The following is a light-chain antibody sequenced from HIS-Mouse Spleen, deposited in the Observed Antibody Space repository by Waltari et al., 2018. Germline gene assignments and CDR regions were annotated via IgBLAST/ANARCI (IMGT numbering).Light chain of an antibody. J-gene: IGKJ2*01. CDR1: QGISSY. Sequence: AIRMTQSPSSLSASTGDRVTITCLASQGISSYLAWYQQKPGKAPKLLIYAASTVQSGVPSRFSGSGSGTDFTLTISCLQSEDFATYYCQQYYSYPRYTFGQGTKLEIK. CDR2: AAS. CDR3: QQYYSYPRYT. V-gene: IGKV1-8*01.